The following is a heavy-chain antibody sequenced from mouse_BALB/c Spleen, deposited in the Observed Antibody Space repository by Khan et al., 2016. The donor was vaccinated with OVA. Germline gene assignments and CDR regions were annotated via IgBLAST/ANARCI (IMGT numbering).Heavy chain of an antibody. J-gene: IGHJ3*01. CDR3: SREGYGSFAY. V-gene: IGHV1S81*02. CDR2: INPSSGGT. CDR1: GYTFTSYY. Sequence: QVQLQQSGAELVKPGASVRLSCKASGYTFTSYYLYWVKQRPGQSLEWIGDINPSSGGTNFNEKFKSKATLTVDKSSSTAYIQLNSLTSEDSAVYYCSREGYGSFAYWGQGTLVTVSA. D-gene: IGHD2-2*01.